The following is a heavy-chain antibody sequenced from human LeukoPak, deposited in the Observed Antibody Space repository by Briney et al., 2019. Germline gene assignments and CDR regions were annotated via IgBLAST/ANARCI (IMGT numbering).Heavy chain of an antibody. CDR2: IYYSGST. J-gene: IGHJ6*02. Sequence: SETLSLTCTVSGGSISSGDYYWSWIRQPPGKGLEWIGYIYYSGSTYYNPSLKSRVTISVDTSKNRFSLKLSSVTAANTAVYYCARDWGVIAADYYYGMDVWGQGTTVTVSS. D-gene: IGHD6-13*01. CDR1: GGSISSGDYY. CDR3: ARDWGVIAADYYYGMDV. V-gene: IGHV4-30-4*01.